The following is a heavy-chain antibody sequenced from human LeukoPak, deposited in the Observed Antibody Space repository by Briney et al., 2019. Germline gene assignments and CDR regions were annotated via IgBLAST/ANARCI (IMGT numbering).Heavy chain of an antibody. D-gene: IGHD2-2*02. V-gene: IGHV3-21*01. Sequence: PSETLSLTCTVSGGSISSYYWSWIRQAPGKGLEWVSSISSSSSYIYYADSVKGRFTISRDNAKNSLYLQMNSLRAGDTAVYYCARDRGGVVPAAIGAFDIRGQGTMVTVSS. CDR2: ISSSSSYI. CDR1: GGSISSYY. J-gene: IGHJ3*02. CDR3: ARDRGGVVPAAIGAFDI.